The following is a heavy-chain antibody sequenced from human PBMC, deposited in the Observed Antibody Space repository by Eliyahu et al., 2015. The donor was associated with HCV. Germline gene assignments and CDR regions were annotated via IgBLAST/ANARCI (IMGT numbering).Heavy chain of an antibody. D-gene: IGHD3-9*01. Sequence: QLQLQESGSGLVKPSQTLSLTCAXSGGSISXGGYSWSWIRQPPGKGLEWIGYIYHSGSTYYNPSLKSRVTISVDRSKNQFSLKLSSVTAADTAVYYCARSYDILTDPNWFDPWGQGTLVTVSS. CDR1: GGSISXGGYS. CDR2: IYHSGST. V-gene: IGHV4-30-2*01. J-gene: IGHJ5*02. CDR3: ARSYDILTDPNWFDP.